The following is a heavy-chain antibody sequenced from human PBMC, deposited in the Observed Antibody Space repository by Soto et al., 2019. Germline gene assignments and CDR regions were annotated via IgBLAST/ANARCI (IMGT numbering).Heavy chain of an antibody. J-gene: IGHJ4*02. CDR1: GFTFSNAW. Sequence: GGSLRLSCAASGFTFSNAWMSWVRQAPGKGLEWVGRIKSKTDGGTTDYAAPVKGRFTISRDDSKNTLYLQMNSLKTEDTAVYYCTTRMVRAVRRGDYWGQGTLVTVSS. D-gene: IGHD3-10*01. CDR2: IKSKTDGGTT. CDR3: TTRMVRAVRRGDY. V-gene: IGHV3-15*01.